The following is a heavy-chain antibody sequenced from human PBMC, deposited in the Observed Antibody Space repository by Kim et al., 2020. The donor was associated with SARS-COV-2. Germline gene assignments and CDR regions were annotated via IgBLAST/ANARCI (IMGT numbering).Heavy chain of an antibody. D-gene: IGHD3-22*01. CDR2: IYYSGST. Sequence: SETLSLTCTVSGGSISSGGYYWSWIRQHPGKGLEWIGYIYYSGSTYYNPSLKSRVTISVDTSKNQFSLKLSSVTAEDTAVYYCARARITMIVVDAFDIWGQGTMVTVSS. J-gene: IGHJ3*02. CDR1: GGSISSGGYY. CDR3: ARARITMIVVDAFDI. V-gene: IGHV4-31*03.